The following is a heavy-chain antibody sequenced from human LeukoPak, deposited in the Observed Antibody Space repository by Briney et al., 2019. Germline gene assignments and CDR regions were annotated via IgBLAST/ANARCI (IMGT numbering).Heavy chain of an antibody. J-gene: IGHJ2*01. CDR3: AKDTASSWWYFDL. CDR2: ISGSGGYT. Sequence: GGSLRLSCAASGFTFSSYAMSWVRQAPGKGLEWVSAISGSGGYTYYADSVKGRFTISRDNSKNTLYLQMNSLRAEDTAVYYCAKDTASSWWYFDLWGRGTLVTVSS. CDR1: GFTFSSYA. V-gene: IGHV3-23*01. D-gene: IGHD5-18*01.